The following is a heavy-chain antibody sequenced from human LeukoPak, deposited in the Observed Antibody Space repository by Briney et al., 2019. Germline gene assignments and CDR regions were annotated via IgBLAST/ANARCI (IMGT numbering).Heavy chain of an antibody. CDR2: ISYDGSNK. J-gene: IGHJ6*02. CDR1: GFTFSSYA. Sequence: GGSLRLSCAASGFTFSSYAMHWVRQAPGKGLEWVAVISYDGSNKYYADSVKGRFTISRDNSKNTLYLQMNSLRAEDTAVYYCANYYDSSGYYYYYGMDVWGQGTTVTVSS. D-gene: IGHD3-22*01. CDR3: ANYYDSSGYYYYYGMDV. V-gene: IGHV3-30*04.